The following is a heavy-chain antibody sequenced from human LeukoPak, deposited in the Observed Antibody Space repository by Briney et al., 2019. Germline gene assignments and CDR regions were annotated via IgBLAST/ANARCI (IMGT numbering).Heavy chain of an antibody. J-gene: IGHJ6*02. CDR1: GYTFTVYY. D-gene: IGHD2-2*01. CDR3: AREKVRQSGMDV. V-gene: IGHV1-2*06. CDR2: INPNSGGT. Sequence: ASVTVSCTASGYTFTVYYMHWVRQAPGQGLEWMGRINPNSGGTNYAQKFQGRVTMTRDTSISTAYMELSRLRSDDTAVYYCAREKVRQSGMDVWGQGTTVTVSS.